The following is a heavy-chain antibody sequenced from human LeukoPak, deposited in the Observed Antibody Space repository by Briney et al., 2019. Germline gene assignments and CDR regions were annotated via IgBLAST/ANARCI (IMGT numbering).Heavy chain of an antibody. CDR2: ISSGSSAI. J-gene: IGHJ4*02. D-gene: IGHD1-1*01. CDR1: GFTFTTYS. V-gene: IGHV3-21*04. Sequence: GGSLRLSCEASGFTFTTYSMTWVRQAPGKGLEWVSIISSGSSAIFSADALKGRFTISRDDAKNLLYLDMNSLRAEDTAVYYCAKVDNWKYGHHDFWGQGTLVTVSS. CDR3: AKVDNWKYGHHDF.